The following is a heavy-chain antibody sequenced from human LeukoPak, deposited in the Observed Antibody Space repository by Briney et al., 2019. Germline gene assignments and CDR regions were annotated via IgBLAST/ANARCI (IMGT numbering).Heavy chain of an antibody. CDR2: ISYDGSNK. J-gene: IGHJ6*03. Sequence: GGSLRLSCAASGFTFSSYAMHWVRQAPGKGLEWVAVISYDGSNKYYADSVKGRFTISRDNSKNTLYLQMNSLRAEDTAVYYCARDQVWFGGSRMDVWGKGTTVTVSS. CDR3: ARDQVWFGGSRMDV. V-gene: IGHV3-30*04. CDR1: GFTFSSYA. D-gene: IGHD3-10*01.